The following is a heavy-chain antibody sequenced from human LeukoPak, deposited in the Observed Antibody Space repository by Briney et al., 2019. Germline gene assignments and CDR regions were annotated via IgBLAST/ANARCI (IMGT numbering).Heavy chain of an antibody. V-gene: IGHV4-59*01. CDR1: GGSISSYY. CDR2: IYYSGST. Sequence: PSETLSLTCTVSGGSISSYYWSWIRQPPGKGLEWIGYIYYSGSTNYNPSLKSRVTISVDTSENQFSLKLSSVTAADTAVYYCARETSAAPAGIYYYYYMDVWGKGTTVTVSS. J-gene: IGHJ6*03. D-gene: IGHD6-6*01. CDR3: ARETSAAPAGIYYYYYMDV.